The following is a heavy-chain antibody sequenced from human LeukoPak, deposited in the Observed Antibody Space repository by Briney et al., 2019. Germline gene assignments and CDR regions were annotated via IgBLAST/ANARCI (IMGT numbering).Heavy chain of an antibody. D-gene: IGHD4/OR15-4a*01. J-gene: IGHJ4*02. CDR3: ARRAGAYSHPYDY. CDR2: IYSDNT. CDR1: GFTFSDYE. V-gene: IGHV3-53*01. Sequence: GGSLRLSCAASGFTFSDYEMNWVRQAPGKGLEWVSFIYSDNTHYSDSVKGRFTISRDNSKNTLYLQMNSLRAEDTAVYYCARRAGAYSHPYDYWGQGALVTVSS.